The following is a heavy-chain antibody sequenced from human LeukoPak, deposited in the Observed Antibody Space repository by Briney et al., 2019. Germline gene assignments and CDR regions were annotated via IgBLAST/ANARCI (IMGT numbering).Heavy chain of an antibody. V-gene: IGHV1-69*02. Sequence: SVMVSSKASGGTSSSYTISWVGQAPGQGLGWMGRIIPILGMANYAQQIQGRATITADKSTSTAYVELSSLRPENTAVYYCARVSSGYDAFDIWGQGTMVTVSS. CDR3: ARVSSGYDAFDI. D-gene: IGHD5-12*01. J-gene: IGHJ3*02. CDR1: GGTSSSYT. CDR2: IIPILGMA.